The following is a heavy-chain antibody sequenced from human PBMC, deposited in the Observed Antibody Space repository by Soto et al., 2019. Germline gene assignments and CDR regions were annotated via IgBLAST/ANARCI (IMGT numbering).Heavy chain of an antibody. Sequence: HPGGPLRLSCIASEFTFISSFMGWVRQAPGKGLEWVANINQDGSGTYYVDSVKGRFTISRDNAKNSLCPQMNSLRAEDTAVYYCARYFRGSGRYFFDHWGQGTLVTVSS. CDR1: EFTFISSF. D-gene: IGHD6-19*01. J-gene: IGHJ4*02. CDR3: ARYFRGSGRYFFDH. CDR2: INQDGSGT. V-gene: IGHV3-7*03.